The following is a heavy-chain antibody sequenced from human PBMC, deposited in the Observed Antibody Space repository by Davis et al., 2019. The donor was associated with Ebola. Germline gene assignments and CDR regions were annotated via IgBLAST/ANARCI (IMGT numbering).Heavy chain of an antibody. CDR2: IYQSGST. Sequence: SETLSLTCAVSGGSISSSNWCRRLRQPPVKVLVWHGDIYQSGSTNYNPSRKSRVTISVDTSKNQFSLKLSSVTAADTAVYYCAREIRIAAAGIIYWGQGTLVTVSS. CDR3: AREIRIAAAGIIY. CDR1: GGSISSSNW. J-gene: IGHJ4*02. D-gene: IGHD6-13*01. V-gene: IGHV4-4*02.